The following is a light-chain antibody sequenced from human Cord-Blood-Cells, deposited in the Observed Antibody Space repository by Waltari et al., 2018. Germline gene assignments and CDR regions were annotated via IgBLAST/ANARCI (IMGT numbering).Light chain of an antibody. J-gene: IGLJ2*01. CDR3: CSYAGSYTYVV. Sequence: QSALTQPRSVSRSPGPSVTFSCTGTRRDVGGYNYVPWYQQPPGKAPKLMIYDVSKRPSGVPDRFSGSKSGNTASLTISGLQAEDEADYYCCSYAGSYTYVVFGGGTKLTVL. V-gene: IGLV2-11*01. CDR1: RRDVGGYNY. CDR2: DVS.